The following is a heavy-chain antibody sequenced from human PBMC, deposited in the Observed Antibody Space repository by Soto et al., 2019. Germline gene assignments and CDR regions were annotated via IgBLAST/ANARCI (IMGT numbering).Heavy chain of an antibody. CDR1: GGSISSGDYY. V-gene: IGHV4-30-4*01. CDR2: IYYSGST. Sequence: SETLSLTCTVSGGSISSGDYYWSWIRQPPGKGLEWIGYIYYSGSTYYNPSLKSRVTISVDTSKNQFSLKLSSVTAADTAVYYCARVTRGTQRRWFDPWGQGTLVTVSS. J-gene: IGHJ5*02. CDR3: ARVTRGTQRRWFDP. D-gene: IGHD1-1*01.